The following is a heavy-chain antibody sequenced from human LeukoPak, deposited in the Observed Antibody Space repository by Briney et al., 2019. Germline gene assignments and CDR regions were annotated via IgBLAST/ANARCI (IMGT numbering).Heavy chain of an antibody. CDR3: ARVFRLGAYNYDGFDI. V-gene: IGHV3-23*01. CDR1: GFTFSSYA. D-gene: IGHD5-24*01. Sequence: GGSLRLSCAASGFTFSSYAMSWVRQAPGKGLEWVSAISGSGGSTYYADSVKGRFTISRDNSKNTLYLQMNSLRAEDTAVYYCARVFRLGAYNYDGFDIWGQGTMVTVSS. J-gene: IGHJ3*02. CDR2: ISGSGGST.